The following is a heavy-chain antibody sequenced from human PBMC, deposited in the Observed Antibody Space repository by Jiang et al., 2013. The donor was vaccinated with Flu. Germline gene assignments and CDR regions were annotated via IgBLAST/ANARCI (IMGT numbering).Heavy chain of an antibody. V-gene: IGHV1-69*04. D-gene: IGHD3-22*01. CDR3: ARDCNNYYDSSPKLGGYYYYYGMDV. Sequence: SGAEVKKPGSSVKVSCKASGGTFSSYAISWVRQAPGQGLEWMGGIIPILGIANYAQKFQGRVTITADKSTSTAYMELSSLRSEDTAVYYCARDCNNYYDSSPKLGGYYYYYGMDVWGQGTTVTVSS. J-gene: IGHJ6*02. CDR1: GGTFSSYA. CDR2: IIPILGIA.